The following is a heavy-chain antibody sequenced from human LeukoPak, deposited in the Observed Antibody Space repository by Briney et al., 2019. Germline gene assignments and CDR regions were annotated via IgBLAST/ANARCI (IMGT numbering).Heavy chain of an antibody. CDR1: GYTFTGYS. D-gene: IGHD3-22*01. V-gene: IGHV1-2*02. J-gene: IGHJ5*02. Sequence: ASVKVSCKASGYTFTGYSMHWVRQAPGQGLEWMGWINPNSGGTNYAQKFQGRVTMTRDTSISTAYMELSRLRSDDTAVYYCARDGSGGYYRNWFDPWGQGTLVTVSS. CDR3: ARDGSGGYYRNWFDP. CDR2: INPNSGGT.